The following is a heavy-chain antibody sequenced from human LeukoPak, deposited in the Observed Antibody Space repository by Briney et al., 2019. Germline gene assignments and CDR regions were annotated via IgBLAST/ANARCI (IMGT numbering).Heavy chain of an antibody. CDR3: ARQYSTGADY. D-gene: IGHD6-19*01. CDR2: IIPIFGTA. J-gene: IGHJ4*02. Sequence: GASVKVSCKASGGTFSSYAISWVRQAPGQGLEWMGGIIPIFGTANYAQKFQGRVTMTRDTSISTAYMELSRLRSDDTAVYYCARQYSTGADYWGQGTLVTVSS. CDR1: GGTFSSYA. V-gene: IGHV1-69*05.